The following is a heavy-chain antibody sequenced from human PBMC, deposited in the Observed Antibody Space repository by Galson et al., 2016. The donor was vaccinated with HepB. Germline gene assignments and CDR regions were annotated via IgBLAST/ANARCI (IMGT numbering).Heavy chain of an antibody. J-gene: IGHJ4*02. D-gene: IGHD5-18*01. CDR1: GGSISSGGYY. V-gene: IGHV4-31*03. Sequence: PSLTCTVSGGSISSGGYYWSWIRQHPGKGLEWIGYIHYSGSTYYNPSLESRVSISVDTSKNQFSLKLSSVTAADTAVYYCARDKNERGYSYGHFDYWGQGALVTVSS. CDR2: IHYSGST. CDR3: ARDKNERGYSYGHFDY.